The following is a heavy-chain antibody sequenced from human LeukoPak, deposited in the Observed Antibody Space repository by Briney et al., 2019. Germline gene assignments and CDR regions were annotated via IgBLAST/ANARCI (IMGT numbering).Heavy chain of an antibody. V-gene: IGHV3-15*01. D-gene: IGHD4-17*01. J-gene: IGHJ4*02. CDR3: ARGLRGDYRLAPY. CDR2: IKSKTDGGTT. Sequence: PGGSLRLSCAASGFTFSNAWMSWVRQAPGKGLEWVGRIKSKTDGGTTDYAAPVKGRFTISRDDSKNTLYLQMNSLKTEDTAVYYCARGLRGDYRLAPYWGQGTLVTVSS. CDR1: GFTFSNAW.